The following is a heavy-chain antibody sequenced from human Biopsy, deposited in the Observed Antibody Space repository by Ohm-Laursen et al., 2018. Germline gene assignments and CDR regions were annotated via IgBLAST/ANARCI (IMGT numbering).Heavy chain of an antibody. CDR1: GNTFATYH. CDR3: ARAGVGSDGTDSYYYGMDV. V-gene: IGHV1-46*01. Sequence: ASVKVSCNASGNTFATYHIHWVRQAPGQGLEWMGVISPSGATTSFSQKFQGRITMTRDTSTGTVYMDLNSLGSEDTAVYYCARAGVGSDGTDSYYYGMDVWGPGTTVFVSS. J-gene: IGHJ6*02. D-gene: IGHD5-24*01. CDR2: ISPSGATT.